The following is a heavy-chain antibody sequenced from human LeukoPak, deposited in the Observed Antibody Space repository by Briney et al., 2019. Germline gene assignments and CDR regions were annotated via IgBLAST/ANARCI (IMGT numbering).Heavy chain of an antibody. J-gene: IGHJ4*02. CDR1: GGSISSYY. D-gene: IGHD2-8*02. CDR3: ARATTAYCTGGICPNFDY. V-gene: IGHV4-59*01. Sequence: PSETLSLTCTVSGGSISSYYRSWIRQPPGKGLEWIGYVYYTGSTNYNPSLKSRVTISVDTSKNQFSLKLTSVTAADTALYYCARATTAYCTGGICPNFDYWGQGTLVTVSS. CDR2: VYYTGST.